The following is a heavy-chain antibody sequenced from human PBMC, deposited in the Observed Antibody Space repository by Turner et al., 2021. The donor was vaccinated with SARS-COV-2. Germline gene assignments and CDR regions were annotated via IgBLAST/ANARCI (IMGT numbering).Heavy chain of an antibody. CDR3: ARVPRSYYDSSGYYSHAFDI. J-gene: IGHJ3*02. Sequence: QVQLQESGPGLVKPSQTLSLTCTVSGGSISSGDYYWSWIRQPPGKGLEWIGYIYYSGSNYYNPSLKSRVTISVDTSKNQFSLKLSSVTAADTAVYYCARVPRSYYDSSGYYSHAFDIWGQGTMVTVSS. CDR2: IYYSGSN. D-gene: IGHD3-22*01. CDR1: GGSISSGDYY. V-gene: IGHV4-30-4*01.